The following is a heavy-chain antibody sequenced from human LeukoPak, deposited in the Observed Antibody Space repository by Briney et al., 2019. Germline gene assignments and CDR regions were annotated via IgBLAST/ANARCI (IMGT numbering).Heavy chain of an antibody. CDR3: ARAKAVLRYFDWFFFDY. J-gene: IGHJ4*02. Sequence: GASVKVSCKASGYTFTSYAMHWVRQAPGQRLEWMGWINAGNGNTKYSQKFQGRVTITRDTSASTAYMELSSLRSEDTAVYYCARAKAVLRYFDWFFFDYWGQGTLVTVSS. CDR1: GYTFTSYA. CDR2: INAGNGNT. V-gene: IGHV1-3*01. D-gene: IGHD3-9*01.